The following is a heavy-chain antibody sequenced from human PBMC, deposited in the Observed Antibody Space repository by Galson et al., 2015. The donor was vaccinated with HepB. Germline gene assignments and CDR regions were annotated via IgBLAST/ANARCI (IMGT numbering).Heavy chain of an antibody. D-gene: IGHD2-8*02. CDR1: GFTFSSFA. Sequence: SLRLSCAASGFTFSSFAMSWVRQPPGKGLEWVSSISKSATVTYYVDSVKGRFTISRDDSKSTLYLQMNGLRAEDTALYYCASRTRLLGYAFDIWGQGTTVTVSS. V-gene: IGHV3-23*01. CDR3: ASRTRLLGYAFDI. J-gene: IGHJ3*02. CDR2: ISKSATVT.